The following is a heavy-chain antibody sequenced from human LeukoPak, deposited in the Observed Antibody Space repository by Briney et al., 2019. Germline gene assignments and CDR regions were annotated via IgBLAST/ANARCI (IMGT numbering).Heavy chain of an antibody. CDR2: IIPIFGTA. D-gene: IGHD3-22*01. V-gene: IGHV1-69*05. CDR1: GGTFSSYA. CDR3: ARADSSGSHFDY. J-gene: IGHJ4*02. Sequence: SSVKVSCKASGGTFSSYAISWVRQAPGQGLEWMGRIIPIFGTANYAQKFHGRVTITTDEPTSTAYMELSSLRSEDTAVYYCARADSSGSHFDYWGQGTLVTVSS.